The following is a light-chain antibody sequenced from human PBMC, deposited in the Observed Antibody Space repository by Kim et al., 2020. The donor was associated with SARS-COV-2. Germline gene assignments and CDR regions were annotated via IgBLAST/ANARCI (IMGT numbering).Light chain of an antibody. J-gene: IGLJ3*02. V-gene: IGLV3-1*01. CDR1: KLGEKY. CDR3: QAWDSTTAV. Sequence: YELTQPPSVSVSPGQTATITCSGDKLGEKYASWYQQKTGQSPILVIYQDTKRPSGVPERFSGASSGNTATLTISGTQALDEADYFCQAWDSTTAVFGGGTQLTVL. CDR2: QDT.